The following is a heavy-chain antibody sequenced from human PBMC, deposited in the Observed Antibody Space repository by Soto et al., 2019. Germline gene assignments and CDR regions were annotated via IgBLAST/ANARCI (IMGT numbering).Heavy chain of an antibody. D-gene: IGHD3-22*01. Sequence: GASVKVSCKASGYTFTSYGISWVRQAPGQGLEWMGWISAYNGNTNYAQKLQGRVTMTTDTSTSTAYMELRSLRSDDTAMYYCARGSRMVVESWFDPWGQGTLVTVSS. CDR1: GYTFTSYG. V-gene: IGHV1-18*01. CDR2: ISAYNGNT. J-gene: IGHJ5*02. CDR3: ARGSRMVVESWFDP.